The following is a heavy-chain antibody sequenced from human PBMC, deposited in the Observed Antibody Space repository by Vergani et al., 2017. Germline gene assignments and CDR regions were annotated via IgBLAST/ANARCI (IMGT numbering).Heavy chain of an antibody. CDR2: IDWDDDK. V-gene: IGHV2-5*08. D-gene: IGHD4-17*01. CDR3: AQHYGDYRYFDL. J-gene: IGHJ2*01. Sequence: QVTLKESGPALVKPTQTLTLTCTLSGFSVNSHPMRVIWIRQPPGKALEWLARIDWDDDKRYSPSLKSRLTITKDTSKNQVVLTMTNMDPVDTATYYCAQHYGDYRYFDLWGRGTLVTVSS. CDR1: GFSVNSHPMR.